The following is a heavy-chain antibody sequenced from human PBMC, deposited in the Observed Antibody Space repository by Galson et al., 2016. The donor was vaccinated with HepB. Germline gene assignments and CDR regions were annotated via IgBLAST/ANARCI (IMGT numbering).Heavy chain of an antibody. CDR1: GFTFTFYA. Sequence: SLSLSCAASGFTFTFYAMTWVRQAPGKGLEWLSSIAGIGGGIYYADSVKGRFAISRDNSKNTLYLEMNNLRAEDTAVYYCAKYSGWGTRNFDYWGQGTLVTVSS. CDR2: IAGIGGGI. D-gene: IGHD3-10*01. CDR3: AKYSGWGTRNFDY. V-gene: IGHV3-23*01. J-gene: IGHJ4*02.